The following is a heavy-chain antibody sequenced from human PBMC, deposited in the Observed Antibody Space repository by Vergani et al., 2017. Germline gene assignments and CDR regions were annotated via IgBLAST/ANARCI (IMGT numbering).Heavy chain of an antibody. CDR2: ISSRSTYT. D-gene: IGHD3-22*01. CDR3: ARGYKYDNSGYYYYLPDY. Sequence: EVQLVEFGGGLVKPGGSLRLSCAASGFTFSSYSMNWVRQAPGKGLEWVSSISSRSTYTYYADSMKGRFTISRDNAKNSLYLQMNSLRAEDTAVYYCARGYKYDNSGYYYYLPDYWGQGTPVTVSS. CDR1: GFTFSSYS. V-gene: IGHV3-21*01. J-gene: IGHJ4*02.